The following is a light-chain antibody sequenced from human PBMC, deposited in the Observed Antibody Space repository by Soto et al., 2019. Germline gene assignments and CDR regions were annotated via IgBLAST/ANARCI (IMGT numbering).Light chain of an antibody. Sequence: EIGLTQYPGTLSLSPEERATLSCRAIQSVSSSYLAWYQQKPGQAPRLLIYGASSRATGIPDRFSGSGSGTDFPLTISRLEPEDFAVYYCKQSGSSPPIPLGHGAPPEVK. CDR3: KQSGSSPPIP. CDR1: QSVSSSY. V-gene: IGKV3-20*01. CDR2: GAS. J-gene: IGKJ5*01.